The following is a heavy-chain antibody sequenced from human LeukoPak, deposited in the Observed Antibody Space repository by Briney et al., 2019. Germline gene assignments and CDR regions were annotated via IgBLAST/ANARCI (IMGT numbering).Heavy chain of an antibody. CDR3: ARGGRFLEWLPNTNDAFDI. CDR2: INPNSGGT. CDR1: GYTFTGYY. J-gene: IGHJ3*02. D-gene: IGHD3-3*01. Sequence: LGASVKVSCKASGYTFTGYYMHWVRQAPGQGLEWMGWINPNSGGTNYAQKFQGRVTMTRDTSISTVYMELSRLRADDTAVYYCARGGRFLEWLPNTNDAFDIWGQGTMVTVSS. V-gene: IGHV1-2*03.